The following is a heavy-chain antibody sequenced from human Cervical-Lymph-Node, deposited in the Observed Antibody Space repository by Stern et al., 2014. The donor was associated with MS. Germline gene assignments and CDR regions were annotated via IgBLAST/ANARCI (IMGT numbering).Heavy chain of an antibody. D-gene: IGHD4-23*01. V-gene: IGHV3-33*01. CDR1: GFTFSSSG. CDR2: IYYDGSNR. CDR3: AREGGNTAEYFQH. Sequence: MQLVESGGGVVQPGRSLRLSCAASGFTFSSSGMHWVRQAPGKGLEWLAIIYYDGSNRYYAYSVKGRFTISRDNSKNTLYLQMNSLRAEDTAVYYCAREGGNTAEYFQHWGQGTLVTVSS. J-gene: IGHJ1*01.